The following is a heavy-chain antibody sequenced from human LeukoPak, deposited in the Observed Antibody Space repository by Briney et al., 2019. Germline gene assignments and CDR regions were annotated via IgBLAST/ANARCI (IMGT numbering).Heavy chain of an antibody. Sequence: PGGSLRLSCAASGFTFNNYAMSWVRQAPGKGLEWGSTISGSGASTYYADSVRGRFTISRDNSKNTLYLQMNSLRAEDTAVYYCTKGDGDYLKYYYYYMDVWGKGTTVTVSS. CDR3: TKGDGDYLKYYYYYMDV. D-gene: IGHD4-17*01. V-gene: IGHV3-23*01. CDR1: GFTFNNYA. J-gene: IGHJ6*03. CDR2: ISGSGAST.